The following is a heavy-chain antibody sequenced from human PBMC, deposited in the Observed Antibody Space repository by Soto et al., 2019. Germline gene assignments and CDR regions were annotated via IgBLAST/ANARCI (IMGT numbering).Heavy chain of an antibody. D-gene: IGHD4-17*01. Sequence: SETLSLTCTVSAGSISNDRWSCVRQPAGKGLEWIGRIFASERTNYNPSLQSRVTMSVDTSKNQFSLTLTSLAAADTAVYYCSRGTFETTAPFYWGQGIPVTVSS. V-gene: IGHV4-4*07. CDR3: SRGTFETTAPFY. J-gene: IGHJ4*02. CDR2: IFASERT. CDR1: AGSISNDR.